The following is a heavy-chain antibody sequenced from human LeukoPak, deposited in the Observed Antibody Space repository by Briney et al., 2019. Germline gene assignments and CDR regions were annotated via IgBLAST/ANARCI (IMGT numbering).Heavy chain of an antibody. J-gene: IGHJ4*02. CDR1: GYTFTGYY. V-gene: IGHV1-2*06. Sequence: ASVKVSCKASGYTFTGYYMHWVRQAPGQGLEWMGRINPNSGGTNYAQKFQGRVTMTRDTSISTAYMELSRLRSDDTAVYYCASDSSGSGSIIDYWGQGTLVTVSS. D-gene: IGHD3-10*01. CDR2: INPNSGGT. CDR3: ASDSSGSGSIIDY.